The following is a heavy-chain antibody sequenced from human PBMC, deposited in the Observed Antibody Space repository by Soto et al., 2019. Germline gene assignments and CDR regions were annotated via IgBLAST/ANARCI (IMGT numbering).Heavy chain of an antibody. CDR3: AGGAAAGDYYYGMDV. CDR1: GYTFTSYA. Sequence: ASVKVSCKASGYTFTSYAMHWVRQAPGQRLEWMGWINAGNGNTKYSQKFQGRVTITRDTSASTAYMELSSLRSEDTAVYYCAGGAAAGDYYYGMDVWGQGTTVT. V-gene: IGHV1-3*01. CDR2: INAGNGNT. J-gene: IGHJ6*02. D-gene: IGHD6-13*01.